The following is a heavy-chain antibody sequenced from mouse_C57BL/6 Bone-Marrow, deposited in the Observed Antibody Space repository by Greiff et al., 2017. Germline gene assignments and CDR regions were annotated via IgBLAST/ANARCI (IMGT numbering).Heavy chain of an antibody. CDR3: ARNGGARPIFDY. Sequence: VQLQQSGPELVKPGASVKISCKASGYAFSSSWMNWVKQRPGKGLEWIGRIYPGDGDTNYNGKFKGKATLTADKSSGPAYMQRSSLTSEDSAVYCCARNGGARPIFDYWGQGTTLTVSS. CDR2: IYPGDGDT. D-gene: IGHD2-12*01. V-gene: IGHV1-82*01. CDR1: GYAFSSSW. J-gene: IGHJ2*01.